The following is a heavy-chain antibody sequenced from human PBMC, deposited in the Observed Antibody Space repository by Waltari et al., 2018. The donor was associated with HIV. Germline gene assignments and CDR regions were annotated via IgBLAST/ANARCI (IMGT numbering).Heavy chain of an antibody. CDR1: GDTFTNFG. J-gene: IGHJ4*02. D-gene: IGHD3-10*01. CDR2: IIPVFGTP. Sequence: QVQLVQSGSEVKKPGSSVRVSCKTSGDTFTNFGISWVRQAPGQGLEWMGGIIPVFGTPTCGRKFQGRLSIIADESASTAYMELSSLKSDDTAIYFCARFKFVGRRVDHFFDYWGQGSLVTVSS. V-gene: IGHV1-69*12. CDR3: ARFKFVGRRVDHFFDY.